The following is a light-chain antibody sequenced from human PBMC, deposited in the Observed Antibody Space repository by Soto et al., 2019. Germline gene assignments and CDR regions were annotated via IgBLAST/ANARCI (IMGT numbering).Light chain of an antibody. CDR3: ATGDGGMSGTFV. CDR2: TTN. Sequence: QSVLTQPPSASGTPGQRATISCCGSNSNIGSDIVNCYQLLPGAAPEVLINTTNQRPSGVPERFSGSKSGTSASLDISGLQSEDEANSSCATGDGGMSGTFVFGTGTKVTVL. V-gene: IGLV1-44*01. J-gene: IGLJ1*01. CDR1: NSNIGSDI.